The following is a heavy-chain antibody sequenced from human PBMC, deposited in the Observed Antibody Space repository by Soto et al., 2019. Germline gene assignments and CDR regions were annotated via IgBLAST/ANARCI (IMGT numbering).Heavy chain of an antibody. CDR2: IIPIFGTA. CDR1: GGTFSSYA. V-gene: IGHV1-69*13. J-gene: IGHJ4*02. CDR3: AIDIGCSSTSCLYY. D-gene: IGHD2-2*01. Sequence: SVKVSCKASGGTFSSYAISWVRQAPGQGLEWMGGIIPIFGTANYAQKFQGRVTITADESTSTAYMELSSLRSEDTAVYYCAIDIGCSSTSCLYYWGQGTPVTVSS.